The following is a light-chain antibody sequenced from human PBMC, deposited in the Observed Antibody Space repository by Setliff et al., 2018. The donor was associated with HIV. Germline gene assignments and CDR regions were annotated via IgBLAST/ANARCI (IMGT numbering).Light chain of an antibody. CDR3: SSYTASSTLYV. CDR2: DVT. Sequence: QSVLTQPASVFGSPGQSITISCTGSASDVGGYNYVSWYQQQRGKAPKLIIYDVTHRPSGVSHRFSASKSGNTASLTISGLQAEDEADYFCSSYTASSTLYVFGTGTKVTVL. J-gene: IGLJ1*01. V-gene: IGLV2-14*03. CDR1: ASDVGGYNY.